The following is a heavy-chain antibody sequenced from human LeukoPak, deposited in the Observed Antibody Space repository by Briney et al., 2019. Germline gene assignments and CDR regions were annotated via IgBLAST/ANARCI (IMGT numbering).Heavy chain of an antibody. D-gene: IGHD5-12*01. J-gene: IGHJ4*02. V-gene: IGHV4-59*01. CDR1: GGSISTYY. Sequence: SETLSLTCTLSGGSISTYYWNWIRQPPGKGLEWIGYIYHSGSTNYNPPLKSRVTISVDTSKNQFSPKLSSVTAADTAVYYCARGGGYASPIGYWGQGALVTVSS. CDR3: ARGGGYASPIGY. CDR2: IYHSGST.